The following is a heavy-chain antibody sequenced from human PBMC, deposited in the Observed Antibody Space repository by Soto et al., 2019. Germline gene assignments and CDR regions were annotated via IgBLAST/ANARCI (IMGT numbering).Heavy chain of an antibody. J-gene: IGHJ5*02. CDR2: ISGSGGST. Sequence: AGTLRRSSAASGFPCIRYAMSWVRQAPGRGLEWVSAISGSGGSTYYADSVKGRFTISRDNSKNTLYLQMNSLRAEDTAVYYCAKDVAEAGLDPWGQGTLVNVS. V-gene: IGHV3-23*01. D-gene: IGHD6-13*01. CDR3: AKDVAEAGLDP. CDR1: GFPCIRYA.